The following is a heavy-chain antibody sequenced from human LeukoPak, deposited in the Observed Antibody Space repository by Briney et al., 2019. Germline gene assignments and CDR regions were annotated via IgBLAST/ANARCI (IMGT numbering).Heavy chain of an antibody. V-gene: IGHV5-51*01. CDR2: IYPGDSDN. Sequence: GESLKISCKGSGYSFTSYWIGWVRQMPGKGLEWMGIIYPGDSDNRYSPSFQGQVTISADKSIGTAYLQWSSLKASDTAMYYCARLSEIAVAEDSWFDPWGQGTLVTVSS. J-gene: IGHJ5*02. CDR1: GYSFTSYW. CDR3: ARLSEIAVAEDSWFDP. D-gene: IGHD6-19*01.